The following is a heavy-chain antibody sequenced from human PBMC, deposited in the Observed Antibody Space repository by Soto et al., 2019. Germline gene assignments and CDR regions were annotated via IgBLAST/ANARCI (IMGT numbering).Heavy chain of an antibody. CDR3: ARDLNYGLFDY. V-gene: IGHV3-48*01. CDR1: GFTFSSYS. D-gene: IGHD4-17*01. CDR2: ISSSSSTI. J-gene: IGHJ4*02. Sequence: GGPLRLSCAASGFTFSSYSMNWVSQAPGKGLEWVSYISSSSSTIYYADSVKGRFTISRDNAKNSLYLHMNSLRAEDTAVYYCARDLNYGLFDYWGQGTLVTVSS.